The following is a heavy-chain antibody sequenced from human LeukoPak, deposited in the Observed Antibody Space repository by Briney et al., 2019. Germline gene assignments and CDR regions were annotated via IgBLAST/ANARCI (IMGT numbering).Heavy chain of an antibody. D-gene: IGHD4-23*01. Sequence: PSETLSLTCAVYGGSFSGYYWSWIRQPPGKGLEWIGEINHSGSTNYNPSLKSRVTISVDTSKNQFSLKLSSVTAADTAVYYCARPGPTIFYHTPKIADRLYGGFRYWGQGTLVTVSS. CDR3: ARPGPTIFYHTPKIADRLYGGFRY. CDR2: INHSGST. CDR1: GGSFSGYY. J-gene: IGHJ4*02. V-gene: IGHV4-34*01.